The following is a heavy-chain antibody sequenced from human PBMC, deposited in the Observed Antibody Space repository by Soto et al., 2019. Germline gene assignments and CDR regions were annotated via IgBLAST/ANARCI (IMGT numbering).Heavy chain of an antibody. V-gene: IGHV1-18*01. Sequence: QVQLVQSGGEVKNPGASVKVSCKASGYTFSNYGISWVRQAPGQGLEWMGWINGYNGDVNYAQNLQGRVTVTTDTPPNTVDMAVRRLRFDDTAVYYCARDLRSTDYYFDLWGRGTLVIVSS. CDR1: GYTFSNYG. CDR2: INGYNGDV. J-gene: IGHJ2*01. CDR3: ARDLRSTDYYFDL. D-gene: IGHD2-2*01.